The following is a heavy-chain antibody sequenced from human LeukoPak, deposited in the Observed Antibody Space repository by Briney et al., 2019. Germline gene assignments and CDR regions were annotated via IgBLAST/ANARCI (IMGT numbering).Heavy chain of an antibody. J-gene: IGHJ4*02. D-gene: IGHD2-21*01. CDR3: GRRFCNSCPLDF. CDR1: GFNVTTNN. Sequence: GSLRLSCVGSGFNVTTNNMYWFRQAPGKGLECVSTFLAGGLPDYADPVRDRFTISRDTSKNTLYLQMNSLSAEDTAVYYCGRRFCNSCPLDFWGQGTLVTVSS. V-gene: IGHV3-66*04. CDR2: FLAGGLP.